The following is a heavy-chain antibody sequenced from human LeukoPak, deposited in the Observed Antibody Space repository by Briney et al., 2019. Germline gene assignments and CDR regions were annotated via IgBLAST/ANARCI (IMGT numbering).Heavy chain of an antibody. D-gene: IGHD3-16*01. CDR3: CGIWGGRDY. V-gene: IGHV4-39*07. J-gene: IGHJ4*02. CDR1: GGSISSSSYY. Sequence: SETLSLTCTVSGGSISSSSYYWGWIRQPPGKGLEWIGSIYYSGSTYYNPSLKSRVTISVDTSKNQFSLKLSSVTAADTAVYYCCGIWGGRDYWGQGTLVTVSS. CDR2: IYYSGST.